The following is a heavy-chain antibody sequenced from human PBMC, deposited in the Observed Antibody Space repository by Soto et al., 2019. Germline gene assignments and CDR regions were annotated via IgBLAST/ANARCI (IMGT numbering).Heavy chain of an antibody. V-gene: IGHV1-18*01. Sequence: GASVKVSCKASSYTFTSYGISWVRQAPGQGLEWMGWISAYNGNTNYAQKLQGRVTMTTDTSTSTAYMELRSLRSDDTAVYYCARGTLYYDSSGWFDPWGQGTLVTVSS. CDR1: SYTFTSYG. CDR2: ISAYNGNT. CDR3: ARGTLYYDSSGWFDP. D-gene: IGHD3-22*01. J-gene: IGHJ5*02.